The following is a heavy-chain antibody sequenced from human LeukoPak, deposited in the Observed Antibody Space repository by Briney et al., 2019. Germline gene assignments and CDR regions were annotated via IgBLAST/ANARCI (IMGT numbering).Heavy chain of an antibody. D-gene: IGHD3-10*01. J-gene: IGHJ4*02. Sequence: PGRSLRLSCAASGFTFSSYAMHWVRQAPGKGLEWVAVISYDGSNKYYADSVKGRFTISRDNSKNTLYLQMNSLRAEDTAVYYCAKDAPVWFGETEIDYWGQGTLVTVSS. CDR2: ISYDGSNK. V-gene: IGHV3-30-3*01. CDR3: AKDAPVWFGETEIDY. CDR1: GFTFSSYA.